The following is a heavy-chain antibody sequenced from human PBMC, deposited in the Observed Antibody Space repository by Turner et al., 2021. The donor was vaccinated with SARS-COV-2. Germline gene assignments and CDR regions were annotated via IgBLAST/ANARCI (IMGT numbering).Heavy chain of an antibody. CDR3: AIWTSSSENF. V-gene: IGHV3-7*01. J-gene: IGHJ4*02. Sequence: EVQMVESGGGLVEPGGSLRLSCTASGFMFTTFWVNWVRQAPGKGLEWVANVNQDGGGWGCVDSVKGRFTLSRDNARNSFYLQMNSLRADDTAMYYCAIWTSSSENFWGQGTLVNVSS. CDR2: VNQDGGGW. D-gene: IGHD1-1*01. CDR1: GFMFTTFW.